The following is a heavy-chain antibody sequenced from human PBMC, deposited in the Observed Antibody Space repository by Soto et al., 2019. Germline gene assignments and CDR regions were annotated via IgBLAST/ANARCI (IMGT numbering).Heavy chain of an antibody. Sequence: PGGSLRLSCAASGRNFRSYAMRWVRQAPGKALEGVSSISGGGNSTYYADSMKGQFTNPRDNSKTTMYLQTNSLRAEDTAVYYYAKVLGYNLNDYYSYMDVWAKGSRVPGSS. D-gene: IGHD1-1*01. CDR3: AKVLGYNLNDYYSYMDV. CDR2: ISGGGNST. J-gene: IGHJ6*03. CDR1: GRNFRSYA. V-gene: IGHV3-23*01.